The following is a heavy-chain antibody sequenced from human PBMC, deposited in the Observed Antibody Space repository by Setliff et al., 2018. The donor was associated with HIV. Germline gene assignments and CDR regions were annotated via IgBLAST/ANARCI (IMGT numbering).Heavy chain of an antibody. CDR2: IYDSGIT. V-gene: IGHV4-59*02. Sequence: SETLSLTCSVSGGSVINYLWHWFRQPPGKGLEWIGYIYDSGITDHNPSLEGRLTMSVDTSKNQVSLRLKSVTTAGTAVYFCARELYGGNSRPFDYWGQGALVTVSS. CDR3: ARELYGGNSRPFDY. J-gene: IGHJ4*02. D-gene: IGHD2-21*02. CDR1: GGSVINYL.